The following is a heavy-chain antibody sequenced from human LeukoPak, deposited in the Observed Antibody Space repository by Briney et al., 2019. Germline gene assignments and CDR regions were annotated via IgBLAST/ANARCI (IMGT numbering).Heavy chain of an antibody. D-gene: IGHD1-26*01. CDR2: ISSSSSTI. V-gene: IGHV3-48*01. Sequence: RAGGSLRLSCAASGFSFTYFGLHWVRQAPGKGLEWVSYISSSSSTIYYADSVKGRFTISRDNAKNSLYLQMNSLRAEDTAVYYCARVDEGALAFDYWGQGTLVTVSS. CDR1: GFSFTYFG. J-gene: IGHJ4*02. CDR3: ARVDEGALAFDY.